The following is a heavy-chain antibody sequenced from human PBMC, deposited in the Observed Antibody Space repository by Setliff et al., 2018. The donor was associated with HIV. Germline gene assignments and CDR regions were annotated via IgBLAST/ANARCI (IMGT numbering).Heavy chain of an antibody. Sequence: GGSLRLSCTASGFSFGDFALNWVRQAPGKGLEWVAHINQDGSEKNHVDSVKGRFTISRDNARNSLYLQMNSLKADDTAVYYCARDVAVAGTEFWGQGTLVTVSS. CDR2: INQDGSEK. J-gene: IGHJ4*02. CDR3: ARDVAVAGTEF. V-gene: IGHV3-7*01. D-gene: IGHD6-19*01. CDR1: GFSFGDFA.